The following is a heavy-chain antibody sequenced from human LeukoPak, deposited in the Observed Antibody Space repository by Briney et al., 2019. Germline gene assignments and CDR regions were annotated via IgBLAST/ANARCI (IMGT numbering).Heavy chain of an antibody. D-gene: IGHD2-2*01. V-gene: IGHV5-51*01. Sequence: GEPVKISCKGSGYSFTSYWIGWVRQMPGKGLEWMGIIYPGDSDTRYSPSFQGQVTISADKSISTAYLQWSSLKASDTAMYYCARLHCSSTTCPFDYWGQGTLVTVSS. J-gene: IGHJ4*02. CDR3: ARLHCSSTTCPFDY. CDR2: IYPGDSDT. CDR1: GYSFTSYW.